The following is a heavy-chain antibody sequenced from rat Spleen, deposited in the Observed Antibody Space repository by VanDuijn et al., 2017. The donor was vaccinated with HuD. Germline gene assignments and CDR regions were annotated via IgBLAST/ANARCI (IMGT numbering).Heavy chain of an antibody. CDR2: ITNTGGAT. Sequence: EVQLVESGGGLVQPGRSLKLSCAASGFTFNNYWMTWIRQAPRKGLEWIASITNTGGATYYPDSVQGRFTISRDNAQSTLYLQMESLRSEDTGTYYCGKDMNYYSTYPFYVMGAWGQGASVTVSS. J-gene: IGHJ4*01. CDR1: GFTFNNYW. D-gene: IGHD1-2*01. CDR3: GKDMNYYSTYPFYVMGA. V-gene: IGHV5-31*01.